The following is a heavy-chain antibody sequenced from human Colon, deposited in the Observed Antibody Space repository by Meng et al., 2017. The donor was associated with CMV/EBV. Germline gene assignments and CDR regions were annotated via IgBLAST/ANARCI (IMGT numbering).Heavy chain of an antibody. D-gene: IGHD5-12*01. Sequence: ASVTVSCKASVYNFVNYGITWVRQAPGQGLEWMGWISPYHAKTNYAQRVQDRITMTTDTSTNTAYMELKSLRSDDTAVYYCARDGYSHRWSSEVYSDSWGQGTLVTVSS. CDR3: ARDGYSHRWSSEVYSDS. V-gene: IGHV1-18*01. J-gene: IGHJ4*02. CDR2: ISPYHAKT. CDR1: VYNFVNYG.